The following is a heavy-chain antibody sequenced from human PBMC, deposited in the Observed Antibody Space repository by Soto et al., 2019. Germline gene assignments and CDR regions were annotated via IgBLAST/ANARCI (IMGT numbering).Heavy chain of an antibody. Sequence: PGESLKISCAASGFTFSSYAMHWVRQAPGKGLEWVAVISYDGSNKYYADSVKGRFTISRDNSKNTLYLQMNSLRAEDTAVYYCARDWYYYGSGSYHTGYWGQGTLVTVSS. CDR2: ISYDGSNK. CDR1: GFTFSSYA. V-gene: IGHV3-30-3*01. D-gene: IGHD3-10*01. J-gene: IGHJ4*02. CDR3: ARDWYYYGSGSYHTGY.